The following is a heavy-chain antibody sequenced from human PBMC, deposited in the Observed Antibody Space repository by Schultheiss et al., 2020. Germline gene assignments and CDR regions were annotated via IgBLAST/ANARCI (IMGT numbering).Heavy chain of an antibody. V-gene: IGHV4-31*03. D-gene: IGHD1-14*01. CDR3: ARARVPASDAFDI. J-gene: IGHJ3*02. CDR1: GGSISSSSYY. Sequence: SETLSLTCTVSGGSISSSSYYWGWIRQPPGKGLEWIGYIYYSGSTYYNPSLKSRVTISVDTSKNQFSLKLSSVTAADTAVYYCARARVPASDAFDIWGQGTMVTVSS. CDR2: IYYSGST.